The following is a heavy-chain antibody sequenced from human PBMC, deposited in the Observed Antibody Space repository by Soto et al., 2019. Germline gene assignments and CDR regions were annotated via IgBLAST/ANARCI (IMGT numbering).Heavy chain of an antibody. CDR2: ISPYTGKT. CDR1: GYTFSDFA. J-gene: IGHJ4*02. D-gene: IGHD1-26*01. Sequence: QVLLVQSGSEVKKPGASMKVSCQTSGYTFSDFALTWVRQVPDKGLEWLGWISPYTGKTNYAQRVHDRVALTTDTSTRTAYFELRSLTYDDTAVYYCARLGWELLSGRRYFDYWGQGTLVTVSS. CDR3: ARLGWELLSGRRYFDY. V-gene: IGHV1-18*04.